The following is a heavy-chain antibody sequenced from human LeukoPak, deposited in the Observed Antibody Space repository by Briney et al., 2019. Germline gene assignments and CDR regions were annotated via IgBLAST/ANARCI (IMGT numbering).Heavy chain of an antibody. CDR3: ARAPYYYDSSGCFDY. D-gene: IGHD3-22*01. V-gene: IGHV3-30-3*01. J-gene: IGHJ4*02. Sequence: GRSLRLSCAASGFIFSSYAMHWVRQAPGKGLEWVAVISYDGSNKYYADSVKGRFTISRDNSKNTLYLQMNSLRAEDTAVYYCARAPYYYDSSGCFDYWGQGTLVTVSS. CDR1: GFIFSSYA. CDR2: ISYDGSNK.